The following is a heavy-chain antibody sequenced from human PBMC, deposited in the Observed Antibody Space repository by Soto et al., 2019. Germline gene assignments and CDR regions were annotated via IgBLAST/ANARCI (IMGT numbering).Heavy chain of an antibody. V-gene: IGHV3-48*02. CDR1: GFSFSNYN. J-gene: IGHJ4*02. Sequence: PGGSLRLSCVASGFSFSNYNMNWVRQAPGKGLEWVSYFTDSSDTVHYADSVRGRFTISRDNAESSLYLQMNSLRDEDTAVYFCARDFGHGYYLDYWGRGTLVTVSS. D-gene: IGHD3-3*01. CDR2: FTDSSDTV. CDR3: ARDFGHGYYLDY.